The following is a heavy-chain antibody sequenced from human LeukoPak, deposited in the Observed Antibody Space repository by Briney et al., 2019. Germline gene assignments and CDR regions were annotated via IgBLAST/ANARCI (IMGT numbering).Heavy chain of an antibody. D-gene: IGHD1-26*01. Sequence: ASVKVSCKASGYTFTNYYMHWVRQAPGLGFEWMGWINPKSGGTSYPQKFQGRLTMTRDTSISTAYMELSRLRSDDTAVYFCVPSANYYYFDYWGQGTLVTVSS. CDR3: VPSANYYYFDY. J-gene: IGHJ4*02. CDR1: GYTFTNYY. V-gene: IGHV1-2*02. CDR2: INPKSGGT.